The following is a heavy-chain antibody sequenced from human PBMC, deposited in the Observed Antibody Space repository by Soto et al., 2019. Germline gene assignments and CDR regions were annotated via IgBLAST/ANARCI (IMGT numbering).Heavy chain of an antibody. J-gene: IGHJ6*02. CDR1: GGTFSSYF. Sequence: QVQLVQSGAEVKKAGSSVKVSCKVSGGTFSSYFINWVRQAPGQGLGWVGGIIPVFGTGSYAEKFQGRVTITADESTSTAYMELSRLRSDDTAVYYCARETPSAAAAYYYYGLDVWGQGTTVTVPS. V-gene: IGHV1-69*01. CDR2: IIPVFGTG. D-gene: IGHD6-13*01. CDR3: ARETPSAAAAYYYYGLDV.